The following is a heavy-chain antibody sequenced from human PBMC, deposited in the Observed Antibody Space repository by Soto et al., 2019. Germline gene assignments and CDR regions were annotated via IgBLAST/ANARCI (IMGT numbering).Heavy chain of an antibody. CDR1: GFTFSSFA. J-gene: IGHJ4*02. CDR3: ATEYSDDGTHFDY. D-gene: IGHD4-4*01. V-gene: IGHV3-23*01. Sequence: EVQLLESGGVLVQPGGSLRLSCAASGFTFSSFAMSWVRQTAGKGLEWVSTISGSGTTYYSDSVNGRFTISRDNSKNAMYLQMNSLRANDTSVYYCATEYSDDGTHFDYWCPGTLVTVSS. CDR2: ISGSGTT.